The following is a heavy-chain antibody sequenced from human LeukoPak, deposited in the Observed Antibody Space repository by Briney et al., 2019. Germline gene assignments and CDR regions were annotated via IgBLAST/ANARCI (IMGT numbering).Heavy chain of an antibody. CDR2: ISGSGGST. D-gene: IGHD4-23*01. V-gene: IGHV3-23*01. J-gene: IGHJ4*02. CDR1: GFTFSSYA. CDR3: AKDDPYGGNSAGDHY. Sequence: GGSLRLSCAASGFTFSSYAMSWVRQAPGNGREWVSAISGSGGSTYYADSVKGRFTSSRDNSKNTLYLQMNSLRAEDTAVYYCAKDDPYGGNSAGDHYWGQGTLVTVSS.